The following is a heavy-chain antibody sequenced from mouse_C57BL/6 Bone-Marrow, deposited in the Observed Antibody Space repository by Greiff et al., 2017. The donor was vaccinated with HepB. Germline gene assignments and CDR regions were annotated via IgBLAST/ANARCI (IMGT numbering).Heavy chain of an antibody. V-gene: IGHV5-12*01. CDR3: ARTAQATSGWFAY. Sequence: EVQLVESGGGLVQPGGSLKLSCAASGFTFSDYYMYWVRQTPEKRLEWVAYISNGGGSTYYPDTVKGRFTISRDNAKNTLYLQMSRLKSEDTAMYYCARTAQATSGWFAYWGQGTLVTVSA. CDR1: GFTFSDYY. J-gene: IGHJ3*01. D-gene: IGHD3-2*02. CDR2: ISNGGGST.